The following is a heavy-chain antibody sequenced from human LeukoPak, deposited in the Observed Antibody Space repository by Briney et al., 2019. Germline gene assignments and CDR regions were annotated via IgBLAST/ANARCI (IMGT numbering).Heavy chain of an antibody. D-gene: IGHD1-26*01. CDR3: ARHGRWELLMSAFDI. Sequence: GSLRLSCAASGFTFSDYFMSWIRQPPGKGLEWIGYIYYSGSTNYNPSLKSRVTISVDTSKNQFSLKLSSVTAADTAVYYCARHGRWELLMSAFDIWGQGTMVTVSS. CDR1: GFTFSDYF. CDR2: IYYSGST. V-gene: IGHV4-59*08. J-gene: IGHJ3*02.